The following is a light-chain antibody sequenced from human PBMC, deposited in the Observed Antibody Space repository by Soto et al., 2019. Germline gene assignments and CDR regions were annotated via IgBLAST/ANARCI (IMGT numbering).Light chain of an antibody. CDR1: TGAVTSGHY. J-gene: IGLJ3*02. CDR2: DAT. Sequence: QAVVTQEPSLTVSPGGTVTLTCGSSTGAVTSGHYPYWFQQKPGQAPKTLIYDATNKHSWTPARFSGSLLGGKAALTLSGAQPEDEADYYCLLSYSGPWVFGGGTKVTVL. V-gene: IGLV7-46*01. CDR3: LLSYSGPWV.